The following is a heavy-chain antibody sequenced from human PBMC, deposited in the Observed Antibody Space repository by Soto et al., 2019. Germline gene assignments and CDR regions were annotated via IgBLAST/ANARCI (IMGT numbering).Heavy chain of an antibody. J-gene: IGHJ5*02. CDR2: IYSGGST. CDR3: ARTQRPFDP. V-gene: IGHV3-53*01. Sequence: PGGSLRLSCAASGFTVSSNYMSWVRQAPGKGLEWVSVIYSGGSTYYAVSAKGRFTISRDNAKNSLYLQMNSLRAEDTAVYYCARTQRPFDPWGQGTLVTVSS. CDR1: GFTVSSNY.